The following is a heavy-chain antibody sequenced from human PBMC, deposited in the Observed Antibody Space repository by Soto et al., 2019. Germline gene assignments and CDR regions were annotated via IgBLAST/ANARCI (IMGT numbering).Heavy chain of an antibody. V-gene: IGHV3-23*01. Sequence: EVQLLESGGGLVQPGESLRLSCAASGFTFSSYAMSWVRQAPGKGLEWVSALSGSGGSPYYADSVKGRFTISRNTSKNPLFQQMNRLRADDTAVYYCAKAKVTTRGAFDIWGQGTMVTVSS. CDR1: GFTFSSYA. D-gene: IGHD4-17*01. CDR2: LSGSGGSP. CDR3: AKAKVTTRGAFDI. J-gene: IGHJ3*02.